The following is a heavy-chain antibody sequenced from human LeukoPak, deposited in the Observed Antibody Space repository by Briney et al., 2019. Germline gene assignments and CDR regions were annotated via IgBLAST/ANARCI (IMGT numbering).Heavy chain of an antibody. D-gene: IGHD3-22*01. CDR1: GFTFSSYG. Sequence: GGSLRLSCAASGFTFSSYGMHWVRQAPGKGLEWVAFIRYGGSNKYYADSVKGRFTISRDNSKNTLYLQMNSLRAEDTAVYYCAKERFTMIDYWGQGTLVTVSS. J-gene: IGHJ4*02. CDR3: AKERFTMIDY. V-gene: IGHV3-30*02. CDR2: IRYGGSNK.